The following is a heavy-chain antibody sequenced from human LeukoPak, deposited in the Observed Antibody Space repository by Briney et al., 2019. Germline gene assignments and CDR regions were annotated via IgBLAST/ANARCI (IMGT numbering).Heavy chain of an antibody. CDR1: GGTFSSYA. Sequence: SVKVSCKASGGTFSSYAISWVRQAPGQGLEWMGGVIPIFGTANYAQKFQGRVTITADESTSTAYMELSSLRSEDTAVYYCATDLYSSGWYDPENYYYYYMDVWGKGTTVTVSS. D-gene: IGHD6-19*01. CDR3: ATDLYSSGWYDPENYYYYYMDV. V-gene: IGHV1-69*13. CDR2: VIPIFGTA. J-gene: IGHJ6*03.